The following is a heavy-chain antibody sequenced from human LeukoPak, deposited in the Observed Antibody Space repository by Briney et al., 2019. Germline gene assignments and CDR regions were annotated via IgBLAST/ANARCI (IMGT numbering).Heavy chain of an antibody. D-gene: IGHD6-13*01. J-gene: IGHJ4*02. V-gene: IGHV1-18*01. CDR1: GYTFTSYG. CDR3: AREQQLVRHFDY. CDR2: ISAYNGNT. Sequence: ASVKVSCTASGYTFTSYGISWVRQAPGQGLEWMGWISAYNGNTNYAQKLQGRVTMTTDTSTSTAYMELRSLRSDDTAVYYCAREQQLVRHFDYWGQGTLVTVSS.